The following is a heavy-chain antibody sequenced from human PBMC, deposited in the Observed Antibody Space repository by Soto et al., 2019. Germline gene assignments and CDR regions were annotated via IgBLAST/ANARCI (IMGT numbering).Heavy chain of an antibody. CDR2: IIPVFGTA. J-gene: IGHJ6*02. D-gene: IGHD6-13*01. CDR3: ARETPSAAAAYYYYGLEV. V-gene: IGHV1-69*13. Sequence: SGKVSCKVSGGTFSSYFINWVRQAPGQGLGWVGGIIPVFGTASYAEKFQGRVTITADESTSTAYMELSRLRSDDTAVYYCARETPSAAAAYYYYGLEVWGQGTTVTVSS. CDR1: GGTFSSYF.